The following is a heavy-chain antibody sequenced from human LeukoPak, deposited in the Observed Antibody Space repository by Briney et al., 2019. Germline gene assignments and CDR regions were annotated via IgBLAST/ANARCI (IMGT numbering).Heavy chain of an antibody. Sequence: GGSLRLSCAASGFTFSSYAMSWVRQAPGNGLEWVSAISGSGGSTYYADSVKGRFTISRDNSKNALYLQMNSLRAEDTAVYYCAKDAYYYDSSGSTYWGQGTLVTVSS. CDR3: AKDAYYYDSSGSTY. CDR1: GFTFSSYA. D-gene: IGHD3-22*01. V-gene: IGHV3-23*01. J-gene: IGHJ4*02. CDR2: ISGSGGST.